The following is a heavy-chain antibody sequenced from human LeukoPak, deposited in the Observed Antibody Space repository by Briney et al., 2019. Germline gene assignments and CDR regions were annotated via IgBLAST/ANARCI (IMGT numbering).Heavy chain of an antibody. D-gene: IGHD3-10*01. Sequence: SETLSLTCTVSGGSISPYYWSWIRQTPGKGLEWIGYIYYSGSTNYNPSLKSRVTISADASKNQFSLKLTSVTAADTAIYYCARGPPGGQFDPWGQGTLVTVSS. J-gene: IGHJ5*02. CDR3: ARGPPGGQFDP. V-gene: IGHV4-59*01. CDR1: GGSISPYY. CDR2: IYYSGST.